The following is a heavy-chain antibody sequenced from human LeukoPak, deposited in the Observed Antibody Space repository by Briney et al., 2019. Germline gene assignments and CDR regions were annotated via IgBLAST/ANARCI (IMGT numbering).Heavy chain of an antibody. V-gene: IGHV3-74*01. D-gene: IGHD3-22*01. J-gene: IGHJ4*01. CDR1: GFTFSYHW. CDR2: IDGDGSST. CDR3: ARGPGSSGGAYVGDY. Sequence: GGSLRLSCGASGFTFSYHWMHWVRQVPGKGLVWVSRIDGDGSSTSYADSVKGRFSISRDNAKSTLYLQMSSLRAEDTAVYYCARGPGSSGGAYVGDYWGPGTLVTVSS.